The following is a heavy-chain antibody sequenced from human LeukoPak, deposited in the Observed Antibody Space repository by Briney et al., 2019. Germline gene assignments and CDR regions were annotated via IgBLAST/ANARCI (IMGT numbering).Heavy chain of an antibody. CDR1: GYTFTGYY. CDR3: ARDSSVAGTFGY. J-gene: IGHJ4*02. Sequence: ASVKVSCKASGYTFTGYYMHWVRQATGQGLEWMGWMNPNSGNTGYAQKFQGRATITRNTSISTAYMELSSLRSEDTAVYYCARDSSVAGTFGYWGQGTLVTVSS. CDR2: MNPNSGNT. V-gene: IGHV1-8*03. D-gene: IGHD6-19*01.